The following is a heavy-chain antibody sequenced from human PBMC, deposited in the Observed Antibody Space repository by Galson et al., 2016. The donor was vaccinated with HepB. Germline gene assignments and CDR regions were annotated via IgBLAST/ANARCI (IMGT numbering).Heavy chain of an antibody. D-gene: IGHD4-17*01. CDR3: ARASGTHYGDYTP. V-gene: IGHV1-18*01. CDR2: ISAYNGNT. CDR1: GYTFTNFG. J-gene: IGHJ5*02. Sequence: SVKVSCKASGYTFTNFGISWVRQAPGQGLEWMGWISAYNGNTKYAQKLQARVTMTTDRSTSPAYMELRSLRSDDTAVYYCARASGTHYGDYTPWGQGTLVTVSS.